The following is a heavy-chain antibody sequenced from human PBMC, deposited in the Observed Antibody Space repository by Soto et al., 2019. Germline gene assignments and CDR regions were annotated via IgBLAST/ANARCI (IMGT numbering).Heavy chain of an antibody. D-gene: IGHD6-19*01. CDR1: GFTFSNYD. CDR2: ISVSGDTT. CDR3: AKNRNTGVAGTSCWFGP. V-gene: IGHV3-23*01. J-gene: IGHJ5*02. Sequence: AGSLRISCAASGFTFSNYDMSWVRKAPGKGLEWVSAISVSGDTTYYADSVKGRFTISRDNSKNTLYLQMNTLRAEDTAVYYCAKNRNTGVAGTSCWFGPWGQGTLVTVSS.